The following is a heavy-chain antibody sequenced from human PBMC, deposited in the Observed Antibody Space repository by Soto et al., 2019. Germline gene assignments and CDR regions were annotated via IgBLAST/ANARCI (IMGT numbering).Heavy chain of an antibody. CDR2: ISGSGGST. CDR1: GFTFSSYA. J-gene: IGHJ4*02. Sequence: AGGSLRLSCAASGFTFSSYAMSWVRQAPGKGLEWVSAISGSGGSTYYADSVKGRFTISRDNSKNTLYLQMNSLRAEDTAVYYCAKDSRGDYAFDYWGQGTLVTVSS. CDR3: AKDSRGDYAFDY. D-gene: IGHD4-17*01. V-gene: IGHV3-23*01.